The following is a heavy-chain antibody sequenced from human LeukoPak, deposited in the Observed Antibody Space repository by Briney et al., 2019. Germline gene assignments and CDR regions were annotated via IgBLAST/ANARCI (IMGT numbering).Heavy chain of an antibody. CDR2: IYVDGRTT. V-gene: IGHV3-74*01. D-gene: IGHD5-18*01. J-gene: IGHJ6*02. CDR1: GFTFSNYW. Sequence: GGSLRLSCVASGFTFSNYWMHWVRQPPGKGLVWVSRIYVDGRTTNYADSVKGRFTISRDNAKNTVYLEMNSLSVEDTAVYYCAKDGLSWIQLWMRGYGMDVWGQGTTVTVSS. CDR3: AKDGLSWIQLWMRGYGMDV.